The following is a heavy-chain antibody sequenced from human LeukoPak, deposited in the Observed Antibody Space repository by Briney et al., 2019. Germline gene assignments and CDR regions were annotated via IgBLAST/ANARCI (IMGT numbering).Heavy chain of an antibody. CDR3: AREELEYGRSMDV. CDR2: IYYSGST. CDR1: GASFSGYY. V-gene: IGHV4-59*01. J-gene: IGHJ6*04. D-gene: IGHD1-1*01. Sequence: PSETLSLTCAVYGASFSGYYWSWIRQPPGKGLEWIGYIYYSGSTNYNPSLKSRVTISVDTSKNQFSLKLSSVTAADTAVYYCAREELEYGRSMDVWGKGTTVTVSS.